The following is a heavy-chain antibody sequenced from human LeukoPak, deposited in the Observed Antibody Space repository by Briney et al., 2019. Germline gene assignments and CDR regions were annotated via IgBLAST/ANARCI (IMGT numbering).Heavy chain of an antibody. Sequence: GGSLRLSCEVSGFTFSNYGMHWDRHAPGKGLEWVAVISHDATKTYYADSVKGRFTISRDNSKNTLYLQMNSLRTEDTAMYYCAKGPRSYGPFDYWGQGTLVTVSS. V-gene: IGHV3-30*18. CDR1: GFTFSNYG. J-gene: IGHJ4*02. CDR2: ISHDATKT. CDR3: AKGPRSYGPFDY. D-gene: IGHD1-26*01.